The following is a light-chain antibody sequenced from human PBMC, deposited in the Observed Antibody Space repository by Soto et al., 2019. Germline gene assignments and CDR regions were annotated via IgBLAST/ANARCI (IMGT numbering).Light chain of an antibody. V-gene: IGLV2-11*01. CDR1: SNDVGGYNF. CDR2: NVS. Sequence: QSALTQPRSVSGSPGQSVTISCTGTSNDVGGYNFVSWYQQHPGKVPKLFIYNVSRRPSGVPDRFSGSKSGNTACLTISGLQAEDEADYYCSSYAGSYTLVFGGGTKLTVL. J-gene: IGLJ2*01. CDR3: SSYAGSYTLV.